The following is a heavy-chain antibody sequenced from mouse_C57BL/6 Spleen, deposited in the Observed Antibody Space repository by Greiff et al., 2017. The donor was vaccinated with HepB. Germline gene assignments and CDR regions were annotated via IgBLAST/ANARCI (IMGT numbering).Heavy chain of an antibody. CDR1: GYTFTSYW. CDR2: IYPSDSET. D-gene: IGHD2-4*01. V-gene: IGHV1-61*01. J-gene: IGHJ2*01. Sequence: VQLQQPGAELVRPGSSVKLSCKASGYTFTSYWMDWVKQRPGQGLEWIGNIYPSDSETHYNQKFKDKATLTVDKSSSTAYMQLSSLTSEDSAVYYCARSDDYDVGDYWGQGTTLTVSS. CDR3: ARSDDYDVGDY.